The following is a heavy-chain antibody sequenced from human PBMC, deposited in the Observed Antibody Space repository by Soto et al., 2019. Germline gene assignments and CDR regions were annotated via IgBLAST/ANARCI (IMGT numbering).Heavy chain of an antibody. J-gene: IGHJ6*02. D-gene: IGHD2-2*01. CDR1: GYTFTSYG. CDR3: AREGLVLVPTTVNSDYYYYAMDV. V-gene: IGHV1-69*13. Sequence: APVKVSCKASGYTFTSYGISWVRQAPGQGLEWMGWIIPIFGTANYAQKFQGRVTITADESTNTAYMELSSLRSEDTAVYYCAREGLVLVPTTVNSDYYYYAMDVWGQGTTITVSS. CDR2: IIPIFGTA.